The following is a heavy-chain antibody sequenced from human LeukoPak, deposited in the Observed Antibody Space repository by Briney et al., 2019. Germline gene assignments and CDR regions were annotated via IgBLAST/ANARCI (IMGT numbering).Heavy chain of an antibody. CDR1: GYTFTGYY. Sequence: ASVKVSCKASGYTFTGYYMHWVRQAPGQGLEWMGWINPNSGGTNYAQKFQGRVTMTRDTSISTAYMELSRLRSDDTAVYYCARDEGILVTAEYYFDYWGQRTLVTVSS. CDR2: INPNSGGT. D-gene: IGHD3-9*01. J-gene: IGHJ4*02. CDR3: ARDEGILVTAEYYFDY. V-gene: IGHV1-2*02.